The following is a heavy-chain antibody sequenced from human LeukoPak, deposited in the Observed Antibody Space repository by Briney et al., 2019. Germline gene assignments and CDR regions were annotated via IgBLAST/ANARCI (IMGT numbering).Heavy chain of an antibody. CDR1: GFSFSSYG. Sequence: PGGSLRLSCAASGFSFSSYGMTWVRQAPGKGLEWVSSISGGGGSTNSADSVKGRFTISRDNSKNTLYLQMSSLRAEDTAVYYCAKSSYYDSSGYYREYYFDHWGQGTLSPSPQ. J-gene: IGHJ4*02. D-gene: IGHD3-22*01. V-gene: IGHV3-23*01. CDR3: AKSSYYDSSGYYREYYFDH. CDR2: ISGGGGST.